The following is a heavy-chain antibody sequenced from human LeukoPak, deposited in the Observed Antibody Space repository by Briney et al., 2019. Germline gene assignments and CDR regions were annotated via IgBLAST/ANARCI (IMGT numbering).Heavy chain of an antibody. J-gene: IGHJ3*02. V-gene: IGHV4-39*07. Sequence: PSETLSLTCTVSGGSISSSSYHWGWIRQPPGKGLEWIGSIYYTGTTYYNPSLKSRVTISVDTSKNQFSLKLSSVTAADTAVYYCARGARIVGAFDIWGQGTMVTVSS. D-gene: IGHD2-15*01. CDR3: ARGARIVGAFDI. CDR2: IYYTGTT. CDR1: GGSISSSSYH.